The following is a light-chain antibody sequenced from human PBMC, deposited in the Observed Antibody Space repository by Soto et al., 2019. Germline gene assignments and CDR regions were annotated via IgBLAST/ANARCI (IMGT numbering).Light chain of an antibody. J-gene: IGKJ1*01. Sequence: AIRMTQSTSSLSASTGDRVTISCRASQGISSYLAWYQKKPGKAPKLLIYAASTLQSGVPSRFSGSGSGTDFTLTINYLQSEDFATYYCQQYYSYPRAFGQLTKVDIK. CDR1: QGISSY. V-gene: IGKV1-8*01. CDR3: QQYYSYPRA. CDR2: AAS.